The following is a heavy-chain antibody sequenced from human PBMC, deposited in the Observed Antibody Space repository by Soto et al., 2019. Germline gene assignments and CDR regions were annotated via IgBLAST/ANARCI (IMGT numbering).Heavy chain of an antibody. Sequence: VQLVESGGDMVRPGGSLRLSCIGSGYSFGDYGMSWVRQAPGKGLEWVSNINWNGAATTYTDSVTGRFTISRDNAKTSLYLHMNSLTSEDTALYYCARDGRGFDSWGQGTLVTVSS. J-gene: IGHJ4*02. CDR3: ARDGRGFDS. CDR2: INWNGAAT. D-gene: IGHD3-10*01. V-gene: IGHV3-20*04. CDR1: GYSFGDYG.